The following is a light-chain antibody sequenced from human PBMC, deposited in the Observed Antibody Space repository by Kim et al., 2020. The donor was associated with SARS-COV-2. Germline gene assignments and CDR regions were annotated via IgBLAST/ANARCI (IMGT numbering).Light chain of an antibody. CDR1: KLGDKY. CDR3: QAWDSSTYV. V-gene: IGLV3-1*01. CDR2: QDS. J-gene: IGLJ1*01. Sequence: VSPEQTASITCSGDKLGDKYACWYQQKPGQSPVLVIYQDSKRPSGIPERFSGSNSGNTATLTISGTQAMDEADYYCQAWDSSTYVFGTGTKVTVL.